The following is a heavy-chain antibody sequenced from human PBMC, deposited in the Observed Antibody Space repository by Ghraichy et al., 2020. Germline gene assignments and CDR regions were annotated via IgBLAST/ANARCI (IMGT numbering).Heavy chain of an antibody. V-gene: IGHV3-33*01. Sequence: GGSLRLSCAASGFTFSSYGMHWVRQAPGKGLEWVAVIWYDGSNKYYADSVKGRFTISRDNSKNTLYLQMNSLRAEDTAVYYCARPESPSSSTGYFDYWGQGTLVTVSS. CDR2: IWYDGSNK. CDR3: ARPESPSSSTGYFDY. J-gene: IGHJ4*02. D-gene: IGHD6-13*01. CDR1: GFTFSSYG.